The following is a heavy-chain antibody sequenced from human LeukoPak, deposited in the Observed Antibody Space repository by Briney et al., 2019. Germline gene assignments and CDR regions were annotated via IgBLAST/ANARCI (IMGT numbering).Heavy chain of an antibody. CDR3: ARRDIVVVVSASDY. J-gene: IGHJ4*02. CDR1: GFTFSNHV. D-gene: IGHD2-15*01. CDR2: ITASGDST. Sequence: PGGSLRLSCAASGFTFSNHVMIWVRRAPGKGREWVSGITASGDSTYYADSVEGRFTMSRDNSKNTVYLHMNSLRVDDTAVYYCARRDIVVVVSASDYWGQGTLVTVSS. V-gene: IGHV3-23*01.